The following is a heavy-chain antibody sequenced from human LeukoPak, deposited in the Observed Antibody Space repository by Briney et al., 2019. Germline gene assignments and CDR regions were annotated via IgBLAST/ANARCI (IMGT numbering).Heavy chain of an antibody. D-gene: IGHD3/OR15-3a*01. CDR3: ARGGGLAGYYTLDY. J-gene: IGHJ4*02. V-gene: IGHV1-69*01. CDR1: GGTFSSYA. CDR2: IIPIFGTA. Sequence: ASVKVSCKASGGTFSSYAISWVRQAPGQGLEWMGGIIPIFGTANYAQKFQGRVTITADESTSTAYMELSSLRSEDTAVYYWARGGGLAGYYTLDYWGQGTLVTVSS.